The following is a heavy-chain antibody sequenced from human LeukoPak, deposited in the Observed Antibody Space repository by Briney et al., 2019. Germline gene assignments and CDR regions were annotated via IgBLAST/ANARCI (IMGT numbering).Heavy chain of an antibody. D-gene: IGHD3-16*01. Sequence: SETLSLTCTVSGYSISSGYYWGWIRQPPGKGLEWIGSIYHSGSTYYNPSLKSRVTISVGTSKNQFSLKLSSVTAADTAVYYCARESHYDYVYDYWGQGTLVTVSS. J-gene: IGHJ4*02. V-gene: IGHV4-38-2*02. CDR1: GYSISSGYY. CDR3: ARESHYDYVYDY. CDR2: IYHSGST.